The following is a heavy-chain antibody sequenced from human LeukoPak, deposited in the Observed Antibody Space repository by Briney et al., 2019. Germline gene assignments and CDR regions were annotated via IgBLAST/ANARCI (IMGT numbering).Heavy chain of an antibody. J-gene: IGHJ6*03. V-gene: IGHV3-21*01. CDR2: ISSSSSYI. CDR1: GFTFSSYS. CDR3: ASGAARINYYYYYMDV. D-gene: IGHD6-6*01. Sequence: GGSLRLSCAASGFTFSSYSMNWVRQAPGKGLEWVSSISSSSSYIYYADSVKGRFTISRDNAKNSLYLQMNSLRAEDTAVYYCASGAARINYYYYYMDVWGKGTTVTVSS.